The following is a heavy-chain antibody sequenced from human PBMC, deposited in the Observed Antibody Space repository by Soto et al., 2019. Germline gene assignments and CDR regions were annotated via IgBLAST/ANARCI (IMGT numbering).Heavy chain of an antibody. D-gene: IGHD5-12*01. CDR2: ITSGGNT. J-gene: IGHJ4*02. CDR1: GFSFSDYA. CDR3: AKDFRRRGSGYDLGDY. Sequence: EVQLLESGGGLVQPGGSLRLSCAASGFSFSDYAMNWVRQAPGRGLEWVTAITSGGNTYYAESVRGRFTVSRDNSTNTLFLQMNSVRGEDTAVYYCAKDFRRRGSGYDLGDYWGQGTLVTVSS. V-gene: IGHV3-23*01.